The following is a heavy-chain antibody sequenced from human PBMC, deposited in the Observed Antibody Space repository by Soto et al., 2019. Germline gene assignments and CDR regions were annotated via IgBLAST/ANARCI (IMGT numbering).Heavy chain of an antibody. CDR1: GFPFSGLG. CDR2: IRYDGSNI. D-gene: IGHD1-26*01. J-gene: IGHJ4*02. CDR3: ARDGVGHTTFFGYFDY. Sequence: QVQLVESGGGVVQPGRSLSLSCPASGFPFSGLGMHWVRQAPGTGLEWVAVIRYDGSNIYYEDAVKGRFTISRDNSKDTLYLQMNSLRADDTAVYYCARDGVGHTTFFGYFDYWGQGTLVTVSS. V-gene: IGHV3-33*01.